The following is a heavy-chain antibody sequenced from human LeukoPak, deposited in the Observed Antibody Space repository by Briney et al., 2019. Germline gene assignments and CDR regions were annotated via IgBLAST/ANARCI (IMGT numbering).Heavy chain of an antibody. CDR3: ARDSRSTSFDY. CDR1: GFTFSSYS. D-gene: IGHD2-2*01. V-gene: IGHV3-21*01. J-gene: IGHJ4*02. CDR2: ISSSSSYI. Sequence: GGSLRPSCAASGFTFSSYSMNWVRQAPGKGLEWVSSISSSSSYIYYADSVKGRFTISRDNAKNSLYLQMSSLRAEDTAVYYCARDSRSTSFDYWGQGTLVTVSS.